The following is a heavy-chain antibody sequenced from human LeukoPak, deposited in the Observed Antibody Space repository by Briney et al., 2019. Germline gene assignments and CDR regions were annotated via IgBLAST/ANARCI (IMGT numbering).Heavy chain of an antibody. Sequence: GGSLRFSCAASGLTFSSYAMHWVRQAPGKGLEWVAVISYDGSNKYYADSVKGRFTISRDNSKNTLYLQMNSLRAEDTAVYYCARELRRGPYCDYWGQGTLVTVSS. CDR1: GLTFSSYA. J-gene: IGHJ4*02. CDR3: ARELRRGPYCDY. D-gene: IGHD4-17*01. CDR2: ISYDGSNK. V-gene: IGHV3-30-3*01.